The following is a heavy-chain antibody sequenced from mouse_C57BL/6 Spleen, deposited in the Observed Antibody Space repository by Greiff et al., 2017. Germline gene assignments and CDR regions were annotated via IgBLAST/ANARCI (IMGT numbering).Heavy chain of an antibody. CDR3: ATYGSSHYYAMDY. Sequence: QVQLKESGPELVKPGASVKISCKASGYAFSSSWMNWVKQRPGKGLEWIGRIYPGDGDTNYNGKFKGKATLTADKSSSTAYMQLSSLTSEDSAVYFCATYGSSHYYAMDYWGQGTSVTVPS. J-gene: IGHJ4*01. V-gene: IGHV1-82*01. CDR1: GYAFSSSW. CDR2: IYPGDGDT. D-gene: IGHD1-1*01.